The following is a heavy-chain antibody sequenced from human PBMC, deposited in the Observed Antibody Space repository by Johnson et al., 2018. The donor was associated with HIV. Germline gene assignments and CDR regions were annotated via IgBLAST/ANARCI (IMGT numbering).Heavy chain of an antibody. Sequence: VQLVESGGGVVQPGRSLRLSCVASGFTFSNYGMHWVRQAPGKGLEWVSRVSWHRVTIVYADSVKGRFTVSRANAKNSLYLQMHSLRPEDTALYYCAKDIFGGSGWHAFDIWGQGTVVSVSS. CDR1: GFTFSNYG. CDR2: VSWHRVTI. CDR3: AKDIFGGSGWHAFDI. J-gene: IGHJ3*02. V-gene: IGHV3-9*01. D-gene: IGHD6-19*01.